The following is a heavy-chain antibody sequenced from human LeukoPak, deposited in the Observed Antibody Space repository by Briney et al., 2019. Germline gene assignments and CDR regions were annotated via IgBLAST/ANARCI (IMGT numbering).Heavy chain of an antibody. Sequence: GGSLRLSCAASGFIFSSYGMSWSRQAPGKGLEWVSYISSSSTTIYDADSVKGRFTISRDNAKNSLFLQMNSLSAEDTAVYYCARASYYDSSGYYHTHFDYWGQGTLVTVSS. CDR3: ARASYYDSSGYYHTHFDY. D-gene: IGHD3-22*01. CDR1: GFIFSSYG. J-gene: IGHJ4*02. V-gene: IGHV3-48*01. CDR2: ISSSSTTI.